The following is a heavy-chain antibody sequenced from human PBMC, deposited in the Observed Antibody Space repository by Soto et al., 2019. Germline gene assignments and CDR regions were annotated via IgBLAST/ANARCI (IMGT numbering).Heavy chain of an antibody. Sequence: GGSLRLSCAASGFTFSSYGMHWVRQAPGKGLEWVAVIWYDGSNKYYADSVKGRFTISRDNSKNTLYLQMNSLRAEDTAVYYCARPPGLHDAFEIWGQGTMVTVSS. CDR1: GFTFSSYG. D-gene: IGHD4-4*01. CDR3: ARPPGLHDAFEI. V-gene: IGHV3-33*01. CDR2: IWYDGSNK. J-gene: IGHJ3*02.